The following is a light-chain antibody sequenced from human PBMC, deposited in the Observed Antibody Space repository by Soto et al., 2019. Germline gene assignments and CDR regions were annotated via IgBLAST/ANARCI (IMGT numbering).Light chain of an antibody. J-gene: IGKJ1*01. CDR2: GAS. CDR1: QSIGTK. Sequence: EIVITQFPATLSKSPGESATFSCRASQSIGTKLAWYQQRPGQAPRLLMYGASTGATGIPARFSGSGSGTEFTLTIGSLQSDDFAVYYCQQYSSWVWTFGQGTKVDI. CDR3: QQYSSWVWT. V-gene: IGKV3-15*01.